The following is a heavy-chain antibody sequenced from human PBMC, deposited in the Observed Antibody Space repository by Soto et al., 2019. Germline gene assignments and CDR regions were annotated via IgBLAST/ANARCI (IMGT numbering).Heavy chain of an antibody. CDR1: GFIFSSYA. Sequence: GGSLRLSCAASGFIFSSYAMHWVRQAPGKGLEWVAVISFDGSYKYYADSVKGRFTISRDNSKNTLCLQMNSLRAEDTAVYYCPRGYDFWSGYYYPYGMDVWGQGTLVTVSS. CDR2: ISFDGSYK. J-gene: IGHJ6*02. CDR3: PRGYDFWSGYYYPYGMDV. V-gene: IGHV3-30-3*01. D-gene: IGHD3-3*01.